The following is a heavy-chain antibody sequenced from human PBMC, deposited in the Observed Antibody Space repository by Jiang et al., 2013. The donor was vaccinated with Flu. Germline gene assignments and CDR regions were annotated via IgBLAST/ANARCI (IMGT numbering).Heavy chain of an antibody. CDR3: ARLVRIVGVVVAPFDI. D-gene: IGHD3-22*01. V-gene: IGHV5-51*01. CDR1: GYSFTSYW. J-gene: IGHJ3*02. Sequence: KISCKGSGYSFTSYWIGWVRQMPGKGLEWMGIIYPGDSDTRYSPSFQGQVTISADKSISTAYLQWSSLKASDTAMYYCARLVRIVGVVVAPFDIWGQGTMVTVSS. CDR2: IYPGDSDT.